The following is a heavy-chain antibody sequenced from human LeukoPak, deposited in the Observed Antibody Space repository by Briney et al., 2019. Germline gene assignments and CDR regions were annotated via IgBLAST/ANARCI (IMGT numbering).Heavy chain of an antibody. CDR3: ARENYVWGSYRSTFDY. D-gene: IGHD3-16*02. Sequence: GGSLRLSCAASGFTSSSYGMHWVRQAPGKGLEWVAVIWYDGSNKYYADSVKGRFTISRDNSKNTLYLQMNSLRAEDTAVYYCARENYVWGSYRSTFDYWGQGTLVTVSS. CDR2: IWYDGSNK. CDR1: GFTSSSYG. V-gene: IGHV3-33*01. J-gene: IGHJ4*02.